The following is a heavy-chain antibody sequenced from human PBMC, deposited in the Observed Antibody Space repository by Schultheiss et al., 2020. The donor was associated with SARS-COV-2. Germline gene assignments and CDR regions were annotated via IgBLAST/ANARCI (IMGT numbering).Heavy chain of an antibody. CDR2: IYTSGST. J-gene: IGHJ4*02. Sequence: LRLSCTVSGGSISSGSYYWSWIRQPAGKGLEWIGRIYTSGSTNYNPSLKSRVTMSVDTSKNQFSLKLSSVTAADTAVYYCARGSGYIGYEYYFDYWGQGTLVTVSS. D-gene: IGHD5-12*01. CDR3: ARGSGYIGYEYYFDY. V-gene: IGHV4-61*02. CDR1: GGSISSGSYY.